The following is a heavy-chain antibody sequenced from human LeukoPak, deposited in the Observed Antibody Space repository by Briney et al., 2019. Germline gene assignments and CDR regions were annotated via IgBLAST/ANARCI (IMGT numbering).Heavy chain of an antibody. CDR2: IRSSSSTM. Sequence: GGSLRLSCAAPGFTFSSYGMSWVRQAPGKGLEWVSYIRSSSSTMYYADSVQGRFTISRDNAKSSLYLQMSSLRDEDTAVYYCARARGYNHGPQDYYFDYWGQGTLVTVSS. CDR1: GFTFSSYG. V-gene: IGHV3-48*02. CDR3: ARARGYNHGPQDYYFDY. D-gene: IGHD5-18*01. J-gene: IGHJ4*02.